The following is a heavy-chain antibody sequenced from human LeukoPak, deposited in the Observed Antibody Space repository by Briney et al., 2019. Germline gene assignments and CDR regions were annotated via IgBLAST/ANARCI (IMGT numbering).Heavy chain of an antibody. J-gene: IGHJ4*02. Sequence: PGRSLRLSCAASGFTFSSYGMHWVRQAPGKGLEWVAVIWYDGSNKYYADSVKGRFTISRDNSKNTLYLQMNSLRAEDTAVYYCARARRSIVVVPAAIPDYWGQGTLVTVSS. CDR3: ARARRSIVVVPAAIPDY. D-gene: IGHD2-2*02. CDR2: IWYDGSNK. V-gene: IGHV3-33*01. CDR1: GFTFSSYG.